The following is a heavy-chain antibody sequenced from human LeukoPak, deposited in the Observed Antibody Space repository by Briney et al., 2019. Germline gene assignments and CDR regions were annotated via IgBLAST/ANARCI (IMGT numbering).Heavy chain of an antibody. CDR1: GGTFSSYA. J-gene: IGHJ6*03. CDR3: ARNPGYSGYYYYMDV. D-gene: IGHD6-13*01. V-gene: IGHV1-69*05. Sequence: ASVKVSCKASGGTFSSYAISWVRQAPGQGLEWMGGIIPIFGTANYAQKFQGRVTITTDESTSTAYMELSSLRSEDTAVYYCARNPGYSGYYYYMDVWGKGTRVTDSS. CDR2: IIPIFGTA.